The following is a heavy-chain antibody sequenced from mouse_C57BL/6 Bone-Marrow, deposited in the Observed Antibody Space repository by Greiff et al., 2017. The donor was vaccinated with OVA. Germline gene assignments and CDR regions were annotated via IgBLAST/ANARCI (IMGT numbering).Heavy chain of an antibody. V-gene: IGHV5-15*01. J-gene: IGHJ1*03. CDR2: ISNLAYSI. Sequence: EVQLVESGGGLVQPGGSLKLSCAASGFTFSDYGMAWVRQAPRKGPEWVAFISNLAYSIYYADTVTGRFTISRENAKNTLYLEMSSLRSEDTAMYYCARGDYGSLWYFDVWGTGTTVTVSS. CDR3: ARGDYGSLWYFDV. D-gene: IGHD1-1*01. CDR1: GFTFSDYG.